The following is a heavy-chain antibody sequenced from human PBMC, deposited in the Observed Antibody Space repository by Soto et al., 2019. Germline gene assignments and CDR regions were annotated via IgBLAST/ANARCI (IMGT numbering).Heavy chain of an antibody. CDR2: IWYDGSNK. CDR1: GFTSSSYG. V-gene: IGHV3-33*01. J-gene: IGHJ6*02. Sequence: QVQLVESGGGVVQPGRSLRLSCAASGFTSSSYGMHWVRQAPGKGLEWVAVIWYDGSNKYYADSVKGRFTISRDNSKNTLYLQMNSLRAEDTAVYYCARDYYGMDVWGQGTTVTVSS. CDR3: ARDYYGMDV.